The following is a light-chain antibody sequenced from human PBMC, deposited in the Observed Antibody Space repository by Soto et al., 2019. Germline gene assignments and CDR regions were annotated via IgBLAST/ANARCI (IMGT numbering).Light chain of an antibody. CDR3: QQYDDWPMYT. J-gene: IGKJ2*01. Sequence: EILMTQSPATLPVSPGERVTLSCRASQSVSDNLAWYQHKPGQAPRLLIYGTSTRATGIPARFRGSGSGTEFTLTISSLQSEDFAVYYCQQYDDWPMYTFGQGTKLEIK. V-gene: IGKV3-15*01. CDR2: GTS. CDR1: QSVSDN.